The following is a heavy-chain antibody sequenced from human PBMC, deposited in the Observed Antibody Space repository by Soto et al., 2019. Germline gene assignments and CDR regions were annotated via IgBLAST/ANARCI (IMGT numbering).Heavy chain of an antibody. D-gene: IGHD2-15*01. CDR2: IYYSGST. CDR3: ARLLSQGYCSGGSCRRGYYFDY. Sequence: QVQLQESGPGLVKPSQTLSLTCTVSGGSISSGGYYWSWIRQHPGKGLEWIGYIYYSGSTYYNPSLKSRVTISVDTSKNQFSLKLSSVTAADTAVYYCARLLSQGYCSGGSCRRGYYFDYWGQGTLVTVSS. CDR1: GGSISSGGYY. J-gene: IGHJ4*02. V-gene: IGHV4-31*03.